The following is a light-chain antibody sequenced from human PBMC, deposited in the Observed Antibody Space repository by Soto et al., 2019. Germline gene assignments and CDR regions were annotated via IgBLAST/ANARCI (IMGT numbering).Light chain of an antibody. CDR3: QQSDSRQLT. CDR2: AAS. Sequence: DIQMTQSPSSLSASVGDRVTITCRASQSISSYLNWYQQKPGKAPKLLIYAASSLQSGVPSRFSGSGSGTDFTLTISSLQPEDSATYYCQQSDSRQLTFGGGTKVDIK. CDR1: QSISSY. V-gene: IGKV1-39*01. J-gene: IGKJ4*01.